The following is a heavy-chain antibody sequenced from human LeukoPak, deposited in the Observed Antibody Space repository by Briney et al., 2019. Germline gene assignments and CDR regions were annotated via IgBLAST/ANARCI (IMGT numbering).Heavy chain of an antibody. Sequence: ASVKVSCKASGYTFTGYYMHWVRQAPGQGLEWMGWINPTSGGTNYAQKFQGRVTMTRDTSISTAYMELSRLRSDDTAVYYCARIWFGEYVSDHWGQGTLVTVSS. CDR2: INPTSGGT. J-gene: IGHJ4*02. D-gene: IGHD3-10*01. V-gene: IGHV1-2*02. CDR3: ARIWFGEYVSDH. CDR1: GYTFTGYY.